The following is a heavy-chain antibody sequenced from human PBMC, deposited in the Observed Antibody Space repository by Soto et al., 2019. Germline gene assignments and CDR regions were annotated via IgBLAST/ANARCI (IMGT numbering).Heavy chain of an antibody. CDR3: AKAGDWNYVFDF. CDR2: VNADGSST. J-gene: IGHJ4*02. D-gene: IGHD1-7*01. Sequence: GGSLRLSCAASGFSFTHYRIHWVRQVPGKGLEWVCRVNADGSSTNYAGFAKGRFTISRDNSKNTAYLEMNNLRVDDTALYYCAKAGDWNYVFDFWGQGTSVTVS. V-gene: IGHV3-74*01. CDR1: GFSFTHYR.